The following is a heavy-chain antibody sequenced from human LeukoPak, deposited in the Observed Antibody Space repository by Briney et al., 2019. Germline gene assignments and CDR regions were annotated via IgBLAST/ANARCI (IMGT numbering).Heavy chain of an antibody. V-gene: IGHV3-23*01. CDR2: INGSGGKT. CDR3: TTLNDGSCPN. J-gene: IGHJ4*02. D-gene: IGHD2-15*01. CDR1: GFTFSSSA. Sequence: GGSLRLSCAASGFTFSSSAMSWVRQAPGKGLEWVSAINGSGGKTYHADSVKGRFTISRDNSKNTLFLQMNSLKTEDTAVYYCTTLNDGSCPNWGQGTLVTVSS.